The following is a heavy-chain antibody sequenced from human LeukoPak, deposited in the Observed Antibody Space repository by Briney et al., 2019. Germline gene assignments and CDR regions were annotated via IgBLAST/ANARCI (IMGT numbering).Heavy chain of an antibody. CDR1: GGSFSGYY. J-gene: IGHJ4*02. Sequence: SETLSLTCAVYGGSFSGYYWSWIRQPPGKGLEWIGSIYHSGSTYYNPSLKSRVTISVDTSKNQFSLKLSSVTAADTAVYYCVSLGDYGDYVFDWGQGTLVTVSS. V-gene: IGHV4-34*01. CDR2: IYHSGST. CDR3: VSLGDYGDYVFD. D-gene: IGHD4-17*01.